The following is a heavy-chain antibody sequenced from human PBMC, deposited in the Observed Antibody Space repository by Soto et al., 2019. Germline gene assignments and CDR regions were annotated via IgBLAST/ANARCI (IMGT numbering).Heavy chain of an antibody. D-gene: IGHD2-15*01. CDR3: ATVLAVEVSIDTHYSFYYMDV. V-gene: IGHV3-23*01. Sequence: EVLLLESGGGLVQPGGSLRLSCAASGFTFSNYAMSWVRQAPGKGLEWVSAIGTGGDITYYADSVEGRFTISRDNSQDMLHLEMKSLRVEATAAYYYATVLAVEVSIDTHYSFYYMDVWGKGTTVTVSS. CDR2: IGTGGDIT. J-gene: IGHJ6*03. CDR1: GFTFSNYA.